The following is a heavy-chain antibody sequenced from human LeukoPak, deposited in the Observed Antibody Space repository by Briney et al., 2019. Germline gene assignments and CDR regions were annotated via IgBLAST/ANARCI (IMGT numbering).Heavy chain of an antibody. V-gene: IGHV1-3*01. Sequence: ASVKVSCKASGYTFTGYYMHWVRQAPGQRLEWMGWINAGNGNTKYSQKFQGRVTITRDTSASTAYMELSSLRSEDTAVYYCAGCGGDCYWAFDIWGQGTMVTVSS. J-gene: IGHJ3*02. CDR3: AGCGGDCYWAFDI. CDR1: GYTFTGYY. CDR2: INAGNGNT. D-gene: IGHD2-21*02.